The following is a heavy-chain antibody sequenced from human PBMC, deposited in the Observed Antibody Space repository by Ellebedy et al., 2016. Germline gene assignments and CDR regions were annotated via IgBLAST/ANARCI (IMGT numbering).Heavy chain of an antibody. Sequence: GGSLRLXCAASGFPFRSCGMHWVRQAPGKGLEWVAFIGHDGENKYYADSVKGRFSISRDNSKHTLYLQMNSLRAEDMAVYYCARDPHGGYMDVWGKGTTVTVCS. J-gene: IGHJ6*03. CDR1: GFPFRSCG. V-gene: IGHV3-30*02. CDR2: IGHDGENK. CDR3: ARDPHGGYMDV. D-gene: IGHD2-15*01.